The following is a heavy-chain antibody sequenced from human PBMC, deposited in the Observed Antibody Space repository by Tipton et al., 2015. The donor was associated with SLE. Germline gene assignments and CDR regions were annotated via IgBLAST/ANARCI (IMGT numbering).Heavy chain of an antibody. CDR2: IYTSGST. CDR1: GGSISSGSYY. CDR3: ARGIIAAAFLYYFDY. Sequence: TLSLTCTVSGGSISSGSYYWSWIRQPAGKGLEWIGYIYTSGSTNYNPSLKSRVTISVNTSKNQFSLKLSSVTAADTAVYYCARGIIAAAFLYYFDYWGQGTLVTVSS. J-gene: IGHJ4*02. V-gene: IGHV4-61*09. D-gene: IGHD6-13*01.